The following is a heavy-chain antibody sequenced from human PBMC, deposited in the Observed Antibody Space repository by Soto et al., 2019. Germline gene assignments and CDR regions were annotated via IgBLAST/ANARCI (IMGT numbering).Heavy chain of an antibody. CDR2: ITVSGGST. CDR3: AKGAMAGRLVTEVDY. V-gene: IGHV3-23*01. D-gene: IGHD6-19*01. Sequence: GESLKISCTASGFTFSSFAMNWVRQAPGKGLEWVSAITVSGGSTYYADSVKGRFTISRDNSKNTLYLQMNSLRVEDTALYYCAKGAMAGRLVTEVDYWGQGTLVTVSS. J-gene: IGHJ4*02. CDR1: GFTFSSFA.